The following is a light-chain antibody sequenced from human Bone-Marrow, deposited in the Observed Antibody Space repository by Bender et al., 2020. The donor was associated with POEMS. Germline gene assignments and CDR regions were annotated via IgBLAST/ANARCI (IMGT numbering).Light chain of an antibody. CDR3: CSYAGSTTNVI. CDR2: EVT. CDR1: RSDVGGYDL. J-gene: IGLJ2*01. Sequence: QSALTQPASVSGSPGQSITLSCTGTRSDVGGYDLVSWYQQFPGKAPKLLIYEVTKRPSGISDRFSAFKSGNTASLTISGLQTEDEADYYCCSYAGSTTNVIFGGGTKLTVL. V-gene: IGLV2-23*02.